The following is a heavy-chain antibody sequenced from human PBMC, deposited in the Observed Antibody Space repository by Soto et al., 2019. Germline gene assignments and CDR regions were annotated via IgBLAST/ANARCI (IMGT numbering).Heavy chain of an antibody. Sequence: PGGSLRLSCAASGFTFSSYAMSWVRQAPGKGLEWVSAISGSGGSAYYADSVKGRFTISRDNSKNTLYLQMDSLRAEDTAVYYCAKATQHVKTHFDYWGQGTLVTVSS. D-gene: IGHD2-2*01. CDR2: ISGSGGSA. CDR3: AKATQHVKTHFDY. CDR1: GFTFSSYA. V-gene: IGHV3-23*01. J-gene: IGHJ4*02.